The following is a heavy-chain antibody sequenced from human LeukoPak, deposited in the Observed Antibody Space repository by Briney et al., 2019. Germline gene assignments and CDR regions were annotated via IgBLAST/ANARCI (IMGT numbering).Heavy chain of an antibody. CDR3: ARDIISYDFWSGYPYYYYMDV. CDR2: IYTSGST. V-gene: IGHV4-4*07. Sequence: PSETLSLTCTVSGGSISSYYWSWIRQPAGKELEWIGRIYTSGSTNYNPSLKSRVTMSVDTSKNQFSLKLSSVTAADTAVYYCARDIISYDFWSGYPYYYYMDVWGKGTTVTVSS. D-gene: IGHD3-3*01. J-gene: IGHJ6*03. CDR1: GGSISSYY.